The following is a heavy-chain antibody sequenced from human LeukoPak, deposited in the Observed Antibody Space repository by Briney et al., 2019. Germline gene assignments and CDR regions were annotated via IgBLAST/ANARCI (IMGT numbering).Heavy chain of an antibody. V-gene: IGHV4-4*07. D-gene: IGHD3-22*01. CDR2: VYTSGST. Sequence: SETLSLTCTVSGGSISSYYWSWTRQPAGKGLEWIGRVYTSGSTNYNPSLKSRVTMSVDTSKNQFSLKLSSVTAADTAVYYCARQYYYDSSGYWGDNWFDPWGQGTLVTVSS. J-gene: IGHJ5*02. CDR3: ARQYYYDSSGYWGDNWFDP. CDR1: GGSISSYY.